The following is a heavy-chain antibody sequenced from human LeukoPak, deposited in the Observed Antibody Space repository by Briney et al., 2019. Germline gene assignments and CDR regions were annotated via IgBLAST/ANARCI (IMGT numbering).Heavy chain of an antibody. J-gene: IGHJ6*02. CDR3: ARSYSNHLFGMDV. V-gene: IGHV3-66*01. Sequence: QTGGSLRLSCEASGFIVTSYYMTWVRQATGKGLEWVSVIYSGGTTYYADSVKGRVAISRDNSKNTVFLQMNSVRAEDTAVYYCARSYSNHLFGMDVWGQGTTVTVSS. CDR2: IYSGGTT. D-gene: IGHD4-11*01. CDR1: GFIVTSYY.